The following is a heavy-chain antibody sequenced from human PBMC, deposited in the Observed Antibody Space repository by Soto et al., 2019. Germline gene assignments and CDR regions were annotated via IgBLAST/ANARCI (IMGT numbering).Heavy chain of an antibody. CDR2: IYYSGST. CDR3: ARHFGDSSGYYLHYFDY. D-gene: IGHD3-22*01. Sequence: SETLSLTCTVSGGSISSSSYYWGWIRQPPGKGLEWIGSIYYSGSTYYNPSLKSRVTISVDTSKNQSSLKLSSVTAADTAVYYCARHFGDSSGYYLHYFDYWGQGTLVTVSS. J-gene: IGHJ4*02. CDR1: GGSISSSSYY. V-gene: IGHV4-39*01.